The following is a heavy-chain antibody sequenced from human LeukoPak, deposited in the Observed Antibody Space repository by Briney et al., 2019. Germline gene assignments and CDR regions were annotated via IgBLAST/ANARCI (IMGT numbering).Heavy chain of an antibody. V-gene: IGHV1-2*02. D-gene: IGHD2-15*01. CDR2: INPNSGGT. CDR3: ARGYCSGGSCYVGDAFDI. J-gene: IGHJ3*02. CDR1: GYTFTGSY. Sequence: ASVKVSCKASGYTFTGSYMHWVRQAPGQGLERMGWINPNSGGTNYAQKFQGRVTMTRDTSISTAYMELSRLRSDDTAVYYCARGYCSGGSCYVGDAFDIWGQGTMVTVSS.